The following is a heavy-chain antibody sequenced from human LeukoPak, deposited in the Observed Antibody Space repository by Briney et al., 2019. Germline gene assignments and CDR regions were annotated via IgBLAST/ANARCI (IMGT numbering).Heavy chain of an antibody. Sequence: PSETLSLTCTVSGGFISSDHWSWIRQPPGKGLEWIGYIYYSGTTNYNPSLKSRVTISVDTSKNQFSLKLSSVTAADTAVYYCARERDIAAAEGYNCYYMDVWGKGTTVTVSS. D-gene: IGHD6-13*01. CDR2: IYYSGTT. J-gene: IGHJ6*03. V-gene: IGHV4-59*01. CDR1: GGFISSDH. CDR3: ARERDIAAAEGYNCYYMDV.